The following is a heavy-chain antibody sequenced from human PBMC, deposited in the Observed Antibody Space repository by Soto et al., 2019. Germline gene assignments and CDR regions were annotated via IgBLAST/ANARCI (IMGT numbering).Heavy chain of an antibody. CDR3: ARSSGWRQVGVYNYGLDV. Sequence: QVQLVESGGGWVKPGASLRLSCIGSGFFLSNNWMTWIRQAPGKGLEWVSYISASGDYTIYADSLKGRFTISRDNARNSLWLQINSLTAEDTAVYYRARSSGWRQVGVYNYGLDVWGQGTTVIVSS. J-gene: IGHJ6*02. V-gene: IGHV3-11*06. D-gene: IGHD2-8*01. CDR2: ISASGDYT. CDR1: GFFLSNNW.